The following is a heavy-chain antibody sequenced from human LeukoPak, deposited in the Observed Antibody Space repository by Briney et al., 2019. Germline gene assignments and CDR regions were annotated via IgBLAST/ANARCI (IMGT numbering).Heavy chain of an antibody. Sequence: GGSLRLSCAASGFTLSSYAMSWVRQAPGKGLEWVSTISGSGFSTYYVDSVKGRFTISRDNSKNTLYLQMNSLRAEDTAVYYCARDLDYYDSSGYYWGQGTLVTVSS. CDR3: ARDLDYYDSSGYY. J-gene: IGHJ4*02. CDR2: ISGSGFST. CDR1: GFTLSSYA. V-gene: IGHV3-23*01. D-gene: IGHD3-22*01.